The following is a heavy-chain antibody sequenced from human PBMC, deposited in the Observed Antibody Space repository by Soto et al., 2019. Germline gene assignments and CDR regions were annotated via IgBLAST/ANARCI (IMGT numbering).Heavy chain of an antibody. CDR2: ISYDGSNK. CDR3: AKDFEYGLVPYGMDV. Sequence: PGGSLRLSCEASGFIFSDFGMHWVRQAPGKGLEWVAVISYDGSNKYYADSVKGRFTISRDNSKNTLYLQMNSLRAEDTAVYYCAKDFEYGLVPYGMDVWGQGTTVTVSS. V-gene: IGHV3-30*18. D-gene: IGHD4-17*01. CDR1: GFIFSDFG. J-gene: IGHJ6*02.